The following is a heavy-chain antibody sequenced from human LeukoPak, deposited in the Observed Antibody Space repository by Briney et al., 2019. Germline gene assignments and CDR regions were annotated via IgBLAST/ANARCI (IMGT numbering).Heavy chain of an antibody. J-gene: IGHJ4*02. CDR3: AKDGWSGSHDY. CDR1: GFTFSSYG. CDR2: IQNDGTTK. V-gene: IGHV3-30*02. Sequence: PGGSLRLSCAASGFTFSSYGMHWVRQAPGKGLRGVAFIQNDGTTKYYTDSVKGRFTISRDNSKNTLYLQMNSLRAEDTAVYYCAKDGWSGSHDYLGQGNLVTVSS. D-gene: IGHD1-26*01.